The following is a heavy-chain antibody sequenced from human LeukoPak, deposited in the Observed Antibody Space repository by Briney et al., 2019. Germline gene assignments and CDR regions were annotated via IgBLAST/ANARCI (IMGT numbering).Heavy chain of an antibody. D-gene: IGHD3-22*01. CDR3: ARVEGYYDEGTGLRWFDP. J-gene: IGHJ5*02. CDR1: GYTSTSYG. CDR2: ISAYNGNT. Sequence: ASVKVSCKASGYTSTSYGISWVRQAPGQGLEWMGWISAYNGNTNYAQKLQGRVTMTTDTSTSTAYMELRSLRSDDTAVYYCARVEGYYDEGTGLRWFDPWGQGTLVTVSS. V-gene: IGHV1-18*01.